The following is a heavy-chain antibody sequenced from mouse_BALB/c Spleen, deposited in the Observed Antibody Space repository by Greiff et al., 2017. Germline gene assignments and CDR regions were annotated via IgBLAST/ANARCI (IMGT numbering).Heavy chain of an antibody. Sequence: QVLLKESGPGLVQPSQSLSITCTVSGFSLTSYGVHWVRQSPGKGLEWLAVIWSGGNTDYNAAFISRLSISKDNSKSQVFFKMNSLQADDTAIYYCAAELGRRGYCDYWGQGTTLTVSS. CDR1: GFSLTSYG. J-gene: IGHJ2*01. D-gene: IGHD4-1*01. CDR2: IWSGGNT. CDR3: AAELGRRGYCDY. V-gene: IGHV2-4-1*01.